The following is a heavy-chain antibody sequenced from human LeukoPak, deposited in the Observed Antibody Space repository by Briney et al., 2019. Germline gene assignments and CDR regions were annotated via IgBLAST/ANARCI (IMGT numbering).Heavy chain of an antibody. CDR3: ARRRFGNIVVVPAAKNWFDP. J-gene: IGHJ5*02. D-gene: IGHD2-2*01. Sequence: SETLSLTCTVSGGSISSSSYYWGWIRQPPGKGLEWIGSIYYSGSTYYNPSLKSRVTISVDTSKNQFSLKLSSVTAADTAVYYCARRRFGNIVVVPAAKNWFDPWGQGTLVTVSS. CDR2: IYYSGST. CDR1: GGSISSSSYY. V-gene: IGHV4-39*07.